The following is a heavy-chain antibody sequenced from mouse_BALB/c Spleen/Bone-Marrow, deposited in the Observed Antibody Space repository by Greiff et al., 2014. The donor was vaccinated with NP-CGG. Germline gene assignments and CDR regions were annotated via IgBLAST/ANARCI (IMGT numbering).Heavy chain of an antibody. CDR3: TRDYDWVPDY. V-gene: IGHV1S22*01. D-gene: IGHD1-1*01. Sequence: LQQSGSELVRPGASVKLSCKASGYTFTSYWMHWVKQRPGQGLEWIGNIYPGSGSTNYDEKFKSKATLTVDTSSSTAYMQLSSLTSEDSAVYYCTRDYDWVPDYWGQGTTHTVSS. CDR2: IYPGSGST. CDR1: GYTFTSYW. J-gene: IGHJ2*01.